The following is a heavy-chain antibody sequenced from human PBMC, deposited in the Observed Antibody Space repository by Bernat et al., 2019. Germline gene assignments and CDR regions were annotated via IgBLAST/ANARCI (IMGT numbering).Heavy chain of an antibody. V-gene: IGHV3-74*01. CDR2: INNEGGST. D-gene: IGHD5-18*01. J-gene: IGHJ4*02. CDR1: GFTFSSRW. CDR3: ATGGTASFDY. Sequence: EVQLVESGGGLVQPGGSLRLSCAASGFTFSSRWMHWVRQAPGKGLVWVSRINNEGGSTTYADSVKGRLIIYRDNAKDPLYLQMNSLRAEDTAVYYCATGGTASFDYWGQGTLVTVSS.